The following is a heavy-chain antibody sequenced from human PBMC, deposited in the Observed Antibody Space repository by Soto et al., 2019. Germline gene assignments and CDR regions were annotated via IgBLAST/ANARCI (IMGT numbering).Heavy chain of an antibody. D-gene: IGHD1-26*01. CDR2: INHSGST. V-gene: IGHV4-34*01. CDR3: ARGRELLENSFDP. CDR1: GGSFSGYY. Sequence: SETLSLTCAVYGGSFSGYYWSWIRQPPGKGLEWIGEINHSGSTNYNPSLKSRVTISVDTSKNQFSLKLSSVTAADTAVYYCARGRELLENSFDPWGQGTLVTVSS. J-gene: IGHJ5*02.